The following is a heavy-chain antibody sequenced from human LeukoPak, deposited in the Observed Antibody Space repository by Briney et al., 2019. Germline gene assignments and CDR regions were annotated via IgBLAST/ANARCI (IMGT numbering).Heavy chain of an antibody. CDR1: GFTFSSYS. J-gene: IGHJ5*02. CDR2: ISSSSNYI. CDR3: ARGSAWFDP. Sequence: GGSLRLSCAASGFTFSSYSMNWVRQAPGKGLEWVSSISSSSNYIYYADSVKGRFTISRDNSKNTWSLQMNSLRVEDTAVYYCARGSAWFDPWGQGTLVTVSS. V-gene: IGHV3-21*01.